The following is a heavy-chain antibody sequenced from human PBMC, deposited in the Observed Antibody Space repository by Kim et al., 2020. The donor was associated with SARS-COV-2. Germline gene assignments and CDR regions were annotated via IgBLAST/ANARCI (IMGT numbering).Heavy chain of an antibody. CDR2: IIPIFHTA. D-gene: IGHD5-18*01. CDR3: ARGRSEGYRNVPAQDY. CDR1: GGTFSNFA. V-gene: IGHV1-69*13. J-gene: IGHJ4*02. Sequence: SVKVSCKASGGTFSNFAINWVRQAPGQGLEWMGGIIPIFHTANYAQKFQGRVTITADESTTTAYMELSSLRSEDTAVYYCARGRSEGYRNVPAQDYWGQGTLVTVSS.